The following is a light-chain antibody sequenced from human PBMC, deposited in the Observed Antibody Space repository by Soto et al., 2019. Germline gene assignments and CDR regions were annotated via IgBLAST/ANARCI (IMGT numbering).Light chain of an antibody. V-gene: IGLV3-21*02. Sequence: SYELTQPPSVSVAQGQTASITCGGDNIGSKGVHWYQQKPGQAPELVVYNGRDRPAGIPERFSGSNSGNTATLTITRVEAGDEADFYCQVRESPSDHSVVFGGGTKLTVL. J-gene: IGLJ3*02. CDR3: QVRESPSDHSVV. CDR1: NIGSKG. CDR2: NGR.